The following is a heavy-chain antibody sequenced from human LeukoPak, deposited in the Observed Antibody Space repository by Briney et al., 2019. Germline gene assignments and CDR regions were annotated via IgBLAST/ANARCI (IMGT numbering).Heavy chain of an antibody. J-gene: IGHJ4*02. V-gene: IGHV3-30*02. CDR3: ATRGSLCYYFDH. D-gene: IGHD1-26*01. CDR2: IRYDGSNK. CDR1: GFTFSSYG. Sequence: GGSLRLSCAASGFTFSSYGMHWVRQAPGKGLEWVAFIRYDGSNKYYADSVKGRFTISRDNSKNSLYLQMNSLRVEDTAVYYCATRGSLCYYFDHWGQGTLVTVSS.